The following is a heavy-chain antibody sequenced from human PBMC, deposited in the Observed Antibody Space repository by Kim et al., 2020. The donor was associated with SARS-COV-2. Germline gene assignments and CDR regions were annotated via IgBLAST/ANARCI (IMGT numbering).Heavy chain of an antibody. CDR3: ARDSHRYSGYGRGFDAFDI. V-gene: IGHV3-48*04. CDR1: GFTFSSYS. D-gene: IGHD5-12*01. CDR2: ISSSSSTI. Sequence: GGSLRLSCAASGFTFSSYSMNWVRQAPGKGLEWVSYISSSSSTIYYADSVKGRFTISRDNAKNSLYLQMNSLRAEDTAVYYCARDSHRYSGYGRGFDAFDIWGQGTMVTVSS. J-gene: IGHJ3*02.